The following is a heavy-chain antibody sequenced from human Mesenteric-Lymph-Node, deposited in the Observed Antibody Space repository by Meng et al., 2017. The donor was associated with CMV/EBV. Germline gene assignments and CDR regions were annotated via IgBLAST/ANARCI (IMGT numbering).Heavy chain of an antibody. CDR1: GYTFTGYY. Sequence: ASVKVSCKASGYTFTGYYMHWVRQAPGQGLEWMGWINPNSGGTNYAQKFQGRVTMTRDTSISTAYMELSRLRSDDTAVYYCARGVYSGSPGSYFDYWGQGTLVTVSS. CDR2: INPNSGGT. CDR3: ARGVYSGSPGSYFDY. V-gene: IGHV1-2*02. D-gene: IGHD1-26*01. J-gene: IGHJ4*02.